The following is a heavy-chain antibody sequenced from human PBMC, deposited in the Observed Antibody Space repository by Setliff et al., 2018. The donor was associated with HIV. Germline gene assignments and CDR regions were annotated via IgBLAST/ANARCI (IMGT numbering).Heavy chain of an antibody. J-gene: IGHJ4*02. CDR3: SRDFMATTNGFDY. CDR1: GFIFSSYT. Sequence: PGGSLRLSCAASGFIFSSYTMNWVRQAPGKGLEWVSSISSSSSYIYYADSLKGRFTISRDNAKNFLYLQMDSLRAEDTAVYYCSRDFMATTNGFDYWGQGTLVTVSS. D-gene: IGHD5-12*01. V-gene: IGHV3-21*01. CDR2: ISSSSSYI.